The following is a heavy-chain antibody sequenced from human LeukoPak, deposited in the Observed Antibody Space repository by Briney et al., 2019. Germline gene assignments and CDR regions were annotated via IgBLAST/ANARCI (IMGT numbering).Heavy chain of an antibody. D-gene: IGHD3-16*02. J-gene: IGHJ4*02. Sequence: PGGSLRLSCAASGFTFSSYWMSWVRQAPGKGLEGVANIKQEGSEKYYVDSVKGRFTISRDNAKNSLYLQMNSLRAEDTAVYYCARDPGSYYDYVWGSYRLKYFDYWGQGTLVTVSS. V-gene: IGHV3-7*03. CDR1: GFTFSSYW. CDR3: ARDPGSYYDYVWGSYRLKYFDY. CDR2: IKQEGSEK.